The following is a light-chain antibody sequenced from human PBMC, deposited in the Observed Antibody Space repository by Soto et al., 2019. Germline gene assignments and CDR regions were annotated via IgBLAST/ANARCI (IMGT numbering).Light chain of an antibody. Sequence: EIVLTQSPGTLSLSPGERATLSCRASQSVSSSYLAWYQQKPGQAPRLLIYGASSRATGIPDRFSGSGSGTDFTLTISRLEPEDFAVYYCQQYGSSRCTFGQGTKEEIK. J-gene: IGKJ1*01. CDR3: QQYGSSRCT. CDR1: QSVSSSY. CDR2: GAS. V-gene: IGKV3-20*01.